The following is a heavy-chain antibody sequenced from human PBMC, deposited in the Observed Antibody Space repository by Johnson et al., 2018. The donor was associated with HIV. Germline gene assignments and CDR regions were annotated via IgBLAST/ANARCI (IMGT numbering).Heavy chain of an antibody. Sequence: VQLVESGGGLVQPGGSLRLSCAASGFTVSSNYMSWIRQAPGKGLEWVSGIDWNGGRQTYVDSVKGRFTISRDNAKNTLYLQMNSLRAEDTAVYYCARDGGSPTLVWDDAFDIWGQGTMVTVSS. CDR1: GFTVSSNY. V-gene: IGHV3-66*02. CDR2: IDWNGGRQ. D-gene: IGHD2-15*01. J-gene: IGHJ3*02. CDR3: ARDGGSPTLVWDDAFDI.